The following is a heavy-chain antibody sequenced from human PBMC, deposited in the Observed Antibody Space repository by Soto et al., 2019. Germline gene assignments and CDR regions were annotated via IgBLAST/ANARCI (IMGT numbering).Heavy chain of an antibody. J-gene: IGHJ5*02. D-gene: IGHD5-18*01. CDR1: GGSFSGYY. CDR2: INHSGST. V-gene: IGHV4-34*01. Sequence: SETLSLTCAVYGGSFSGYYWSWIRQPPGKGLEWIGEINHSGSTNYNPSLKSRVTISVDTSKDQFSLKLSSVTAADTAVYYCARGGAYSYGNPRWFDPWGQGTLVTVSS. CDR3: ARGGAYSYGNPRWFDP.